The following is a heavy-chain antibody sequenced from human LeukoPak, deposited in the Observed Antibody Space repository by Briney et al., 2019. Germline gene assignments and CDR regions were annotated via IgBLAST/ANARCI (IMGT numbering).Heavy chain of an antibody. CDR3: ARQAISGYDPPPFDS. Sequence: PSETLSLXCTVSGVSIRSSTYYWGWIRQPPGKGLDWIGNVYYSGSTYYNPSLKSRFTISVDTSKNQISLKLNSVTAADTAVYYCARQAISGYDPPPFDSWGQGTLVTVSS. CDR2: VYYSGST. V-gene: IGHV4-39*01. D-gene: IGHD5-12*01. J-gene: IGHJ4*02. CDR1: GVSIRSSTYY.